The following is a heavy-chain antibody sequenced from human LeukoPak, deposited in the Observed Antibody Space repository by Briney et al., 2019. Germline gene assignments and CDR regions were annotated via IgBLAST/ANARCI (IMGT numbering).Heavy chain of an antibody. CDR2: ISSSSSYI. CDR3: ARRHDFYYYYGMGV. D-gene: IGHD2-21*02. CDR1: GFTFSSYS. Sequence: GESLRLSCAASGFTFSSYSMNWVRQAPGKGLEWASSISSSSSYIYYADSVKGRFTISRDNAKNSLYLQMNSLRAEDTAVYYCARRHDFYYYYGMGVWGQGTTVTASS. V-gene: IGHV3-21*01. J-gene: IGHJ6*02.